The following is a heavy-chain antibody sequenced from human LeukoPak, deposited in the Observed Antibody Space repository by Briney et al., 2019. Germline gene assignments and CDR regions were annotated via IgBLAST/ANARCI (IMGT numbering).Heavy chain of an antibody. CDR1: GGSINSDLYY. V-gene: IGHV4-61*02. CDR3: ARGGGWNSFDP. Sequence: SETLSLTCTISGGSINSDLYYWAWIRQPAGKRLEWIGRIYTNGWTDYNPSLRSRVTISVDTSKNQFSLKLSFVTAADTAFYYCARGGGWNSFDPWGQGTLVTVSS. J-gene: IGHJ5*02. D-gene: IGHD1-7*01. CDR2: IYTNGWT.